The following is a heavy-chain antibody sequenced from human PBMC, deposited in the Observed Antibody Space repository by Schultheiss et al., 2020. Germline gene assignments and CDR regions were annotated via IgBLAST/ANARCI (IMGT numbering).Heavy chain of an antibody. CDR1: GYTFTGYY. Sequence: ASVKVSCKASGYTFTGYYMHWVRQAPGQGLEWMGWINPYNDNTHYAQKFRGRVTITSDRSVSTACMGLSSLRSEDTAVYYCARAVSSGIQWLRLRPGPPNYFDYWGQGTLVTVSS. CDR3: ARAVSSGIQWLRLRPGPPNYFDY. CDR2: INPYNDNT. V-gene: IGHV1-2*02. J-gene: IGHJ4*02. D-gene: IGHD5-12*01.